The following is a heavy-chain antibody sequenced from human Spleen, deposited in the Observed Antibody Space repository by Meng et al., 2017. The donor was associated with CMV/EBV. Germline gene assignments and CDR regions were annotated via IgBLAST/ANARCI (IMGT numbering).Heavy chain of an antibody. Sequence: ETLSLTCAASGFTFSSYAMHWVRQVPGKGLVWVSRINGDGTYASYAASVKGRFTISRDNAKNTLYLQMNSLRAEDTAVYYCARSAYSSSSDFDYWGQGTLVTVSS. J-gene: IGHJ4*02. CDR2: INGDGTYA. CDR1: GFTFSSYA. D-gene: IGHD6-6*01. CDR3: ARSAYSSSSDFDY. V-gene: IGHV3-74*01.